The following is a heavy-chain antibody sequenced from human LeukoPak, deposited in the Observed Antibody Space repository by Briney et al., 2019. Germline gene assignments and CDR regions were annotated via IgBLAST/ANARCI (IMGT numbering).Heavy chain of an antibody. CDR1: GFTFSSYW. CDR2: INSDGRST. J-gene: IGHJ4*02. Sequence: GGSLRLSCAASGFTFSSYWMYWVRQAPGKGLVWVSRINSDGRSTSYADSVKGRFTVSRDNSKNTLYLQINSLRDEDTAVYYCAKDDAWLQYNDWGQGTLVTVSS. CDR3: AKDDAWLQYND. V-gene: IGHV3-74*01. D-gene: IGHD5-24*01.